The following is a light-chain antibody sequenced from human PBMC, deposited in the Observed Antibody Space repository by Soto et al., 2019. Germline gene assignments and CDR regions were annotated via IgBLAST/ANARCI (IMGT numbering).Light chain of an antibody. CDR3: LLFYNEARI. J-gene: IGLJ2*01. Sequence: QAVVTQEPSLTVSPGGTVTLTCGSSTGAVTSGHYPYWFQQKPGQAPEPLIYDAFYKHPWTPARFRGSLLGDKAALTLSGAQPEDEADYYCLLFYNEARIFGGGTKLTVL. CDR2: DAF. V-gene: IGLV7-46*01. CDR1: TGAVTSGHY.